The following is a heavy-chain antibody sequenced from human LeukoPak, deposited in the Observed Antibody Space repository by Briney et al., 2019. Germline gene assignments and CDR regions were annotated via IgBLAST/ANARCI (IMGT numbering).Heavy chain of an antibody. V-gene: IGHV4-61*02. CDR2: IYTSGST. D-gene: IGHD6-13*01. CDR1: GGSISSGSYY. CDR3: ARVPTYEIAAARVGYAFDI. Sequence: KASETLSLTCTVSGGSISSGSYYWSWIRQPAGKGLEWIGRIYTSGSTNYNPSLKSRVTISVDTSKNQFSLHLRSVTAADTAVYYCARVPTYEIAAARVGYAFDIWGQGTMVTVSS. J-gene: IGHJ3*02.